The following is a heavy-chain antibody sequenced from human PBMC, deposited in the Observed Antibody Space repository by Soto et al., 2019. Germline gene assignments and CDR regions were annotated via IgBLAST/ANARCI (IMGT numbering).Heavy chain of an antibody. D-gene: IGHD3-22*01. V-gene: IGHV4-34*01. J-gene: IGHJ4*02. CDR2: INHSGST. CDR3: ARAVSYDSSGYYFDY. CDR1: GGSFGGYY. Sequence: SETLSLTCAVYGGSFGGYYWSWIRQPPGKGLEWIGEINHSGSTNYNPSLKSRVTISVDTSKNQFSLKLSSVTAADTAGYYRARAVSYDSSGYYFDYWGRGTLVTFSS.